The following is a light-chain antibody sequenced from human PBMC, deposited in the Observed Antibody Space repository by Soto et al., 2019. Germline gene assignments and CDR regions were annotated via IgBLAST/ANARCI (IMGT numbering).Light chain of an antibody. CDR3: LQHNSYPPA. J-gene: IGKJ3*01. V-gene: IGKV1-5*03. CDR1: QSISSW. CDR2: KAS. Sequence: DIQMTQSPSTLSASVGDRVTIAFRASQSISSWLAWYQQKPGKAPKLLINKASSLESGVPSRFSGSGSGTEFTLTISSLQPEDFATYYCLQHNSYPPAFGPGTKVAIK.